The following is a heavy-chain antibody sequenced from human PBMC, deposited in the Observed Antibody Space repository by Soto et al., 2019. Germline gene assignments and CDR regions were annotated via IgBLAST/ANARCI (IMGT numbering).Heavy chain of an antibody. CDR1: GFTFSTYA. Sequence: GGSLRLSCVASGFTFSTYAMTWVRQAPGKGLEWVSSISSNGGDTYYADSVKGRVTVSRDNSKNTLSLQMNSLRAEDTAVYYCANNPPANDPGFYYYMDVWGKGTTVTVSS. D-gene: IGHD1-1*01. J-gene: IGHJ6*03. V-gene: IGHV3-23*01. CDR3: ANNPPANDPGFYYYMDV. CDR2: ISSNGGDT.